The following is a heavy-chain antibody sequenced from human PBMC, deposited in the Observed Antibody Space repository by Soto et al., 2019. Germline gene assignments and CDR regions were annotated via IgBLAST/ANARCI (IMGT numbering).Heavy chain of an antibody. CDR3: ARVGYDYIWGSYHNDY. V-gene: IGHV1-18*01. CDR2: ISAYNGNT. D-gene: IGHD3-16*02. J-gene: IGHJ4*02. CDR1: GYTFTSYG. Sequence: ASVKVSCKASGYTFTSYGISWVRQAPGQGLEWMGWISAYNGNTNYAQMLQGRVTMTTDTSTSTAYMELRSLRSDDTAVYYCARVGYDYIWGSYHNDYWGQGTLVTVSS.